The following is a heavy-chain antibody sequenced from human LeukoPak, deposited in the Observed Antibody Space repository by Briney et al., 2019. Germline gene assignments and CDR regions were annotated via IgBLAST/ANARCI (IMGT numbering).Heavy chain of an antibody. Sequence: PSDTLSLTCTVYGGSFSSYYWAWIRQPPGEGLEWIGEINPGGGTNYNPSLKSRVTMSVDTSKNHFSLKLSSVTAADTAVYYCVTRTDRGQGTLVTVSS. CDR3: VTRTD. D-gene: IGHD1-14*01. J-gene: IGHJ4*02. V-gene: IGHV4-34*01. CDR2: INPGGGT. CDR1: GGSFSSYY.